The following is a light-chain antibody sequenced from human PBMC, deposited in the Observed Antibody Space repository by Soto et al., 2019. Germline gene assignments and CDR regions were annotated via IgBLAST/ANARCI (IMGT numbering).Light chain of an antibody. CDR1: GSNVGRYNF. J-gene: IGLJ1*01. Sequence: HSVLTRRHPASCAPGQSGTISCASTGSNVGRYNFVSWYRHHRGKAPKLILYEVTKRPSGVPDRFSGSKSGNTASLTVSGLQADDEADYFCSPYVGSNNYVFGTGTKVTVL. V-gene: IGLV2-8*01. CDR3: SPYVGSNNYV. CDR2: EVT.